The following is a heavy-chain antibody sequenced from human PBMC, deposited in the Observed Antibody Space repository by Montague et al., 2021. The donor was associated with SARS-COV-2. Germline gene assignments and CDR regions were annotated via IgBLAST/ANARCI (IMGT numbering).Heavy chain of an antibody. CDR2: IYYSGSA. V-gene: IGHV4-39*01. J-gene: IGHJ3*02. D-gene: IGHD3-10*01. CDR3: ARLESTRGVIIRGAFHI. Sequence: ETLSLTCSVSGDSINNSRYYWGWIRQPPGKGLEWVGTIYYSGSAYYNPSLKSRVTISVDTSKDQFSLKLNSVTATDTAVYYCARLESTRGVIIRGAFHIWGQGTKVTVSS. CDR1: GDSINNSRYY.